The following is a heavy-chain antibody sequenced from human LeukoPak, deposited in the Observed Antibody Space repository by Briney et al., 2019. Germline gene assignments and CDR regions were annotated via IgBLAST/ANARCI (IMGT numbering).Heavy chain of an antibody. CDR1: GFTFSSYA. J-gene: IGHJ4*02. CDR2: ISGSGGTT. Sequence: GGSLRLSCSASGFTFSSYAMSWVRQAPGKGRERVSVISGSGGTTYYADSVKGRFSISRDNSKSTLYLQMNSLRAEDTAVYYCAKGPAATRAYHFHYWGQGTLVTVSS. V-gene: IGHV3-23*01. CDR3: AKGPAATRAYHFHY. D-gene: IGHD1-26*01.